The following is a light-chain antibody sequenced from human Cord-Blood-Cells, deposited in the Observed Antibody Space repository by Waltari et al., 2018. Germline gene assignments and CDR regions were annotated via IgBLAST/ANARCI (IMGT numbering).Light chain of an antibody. CDR3: CSYAGSSTLV. CDR1: SSDVGSYNL. Sequence: QSALTQPASVSGSPGQSITISCTGTSSDVGSYNLVSWYQQHPGKAPKLTIYEGSKRPSGVSNRFSGSKSGSTASLTISGLQAEDEADYYCCSYAGSSTLVFGGGTKLTVL. CDR2: EGS. V-gene: IGLV2-23*01. J-gene: IGLJ2*01.